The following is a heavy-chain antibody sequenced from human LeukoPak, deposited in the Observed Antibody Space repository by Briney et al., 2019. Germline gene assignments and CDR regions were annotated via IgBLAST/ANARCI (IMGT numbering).Heavy chain of an antibody. J-gene: IGHJ4*02. V-gene: IGHV3-33*01. D-gene: IGHD4-17*01. Sequence: GGSLRLSCAASGFTFSSYGIHWVRQAPGKGLEWVAVIWYDGSNKYYADSVKGRFTISRDNSKNTLYLQVNSLRAEDTAVYYCARGGLYGDYGIFDYWGQGTLVTVSS. CDR2: IWYDGSNK. CDR1: GFTFSSYG. CDR3: ARGGLYGDYGIFDY.